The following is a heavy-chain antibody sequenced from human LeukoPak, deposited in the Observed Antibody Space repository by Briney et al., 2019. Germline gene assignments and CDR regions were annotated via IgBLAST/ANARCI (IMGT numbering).Heavy chain of an antibody. CDR2: ISGSGGST. V-gene: IGHV3-23*01. CDR3: VKDPAYSSGWYNGPWVQYGRYYYYGMDV. J-gene: IGHJ6*02. CDR1: GFTFSSYA. Sequence: PGGSLRLSCAASGFTFSSYAMSWVRQAPGKGLEWVSAISGSGGSTYYADSVKGRFTISRDNSKNTLYLQMNSLRAEDTAVYYCVKDPAYSSGWYNGPWVQYGRYYYYGMDVWGQGATVTVSS. D-gene: IGHD6-19*01.